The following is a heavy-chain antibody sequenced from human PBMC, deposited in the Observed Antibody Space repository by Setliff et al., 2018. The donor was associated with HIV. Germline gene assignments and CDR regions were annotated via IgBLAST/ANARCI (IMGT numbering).Heavy chain of an antibody. Sequence: ASVKVSCKTFGYYPSIDYMHWVRQDPGRGREWLGVVHPFHDILVYNADYAQKFQGRISLTWDSSRNTLIAELGPLRSDDSATYFCVRAFDQDFHNLGQGTVVTVSS. J-gene: IGHJ1*01. CDR2: VHPFHDILVYNA. CDR1: GYYPSIDY. CDR3: VRAFDQDFHN. D-gene: IGHD3-9*01. V-gene: IGHV1-46*01.